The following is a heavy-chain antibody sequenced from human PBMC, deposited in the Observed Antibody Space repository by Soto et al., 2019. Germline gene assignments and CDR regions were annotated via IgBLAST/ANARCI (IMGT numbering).Heavy chain of an antibody. Sequence: QVQLQESGPGLAKPSQTLSLTCTVSGASLSSGGYYWTWIHQVPGKALEWIGYIFHTGTTFYNPSLKSRVVMSIEKSDNQFSLNLRSVTAADTAVYYCARGLGYDSNGRFLAAFDVWGQGTMVTVSS. CDR3: ARGLGYDSNGRFLAAFDV. CDR1: GASLSSGGYY. V-gene: IGHV4-31*03. CDR2: IFHTGTT. J-gene: IGHJ3*01. D-gene: IGHD3-22*01.